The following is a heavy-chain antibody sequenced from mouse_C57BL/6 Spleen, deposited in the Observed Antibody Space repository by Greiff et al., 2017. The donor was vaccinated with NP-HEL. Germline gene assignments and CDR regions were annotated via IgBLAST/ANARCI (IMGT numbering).Heavy chain of an antibody. CDR1: GYSITSGYY. Sequence: EVKLQESGPGLVKPSQSLSLTCSVTGYSITSGYYWNWIRQFPGNKLEWMGYISYDGSNNYNPSLKNRISITRDTSKNQFFLKLNSVTTEDTATYYCARDQRGYYSNYGGYFDVWGTGTTVTVSS. J-gene: IGHJ1*03. D-gene: IGHD2-5*01. V-gene: IGHV3-6*01. CDR2: ISYDGSN. CDR3: ARDQRGYYSNYGGYFDV.